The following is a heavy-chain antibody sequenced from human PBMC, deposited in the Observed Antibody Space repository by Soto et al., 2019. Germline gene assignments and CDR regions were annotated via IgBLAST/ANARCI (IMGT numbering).Heavy chain of an antibody. CDR1: GFTFSSYG. D-gene: IGHD4-17*01. V-gene: IGHV3-33*01. CDR3: AGDPTNDCGAYTFDY. J-gene: IGHJ4*02. Sequence: GGSLRLSCAASGFTFSSYGMHWVRQAPGKGLEWVAVIWYDGSNKYYADSVKGRFTISRDNSKNTLYLQMNSLRTEDTAVYFCAGDPTNDCGAYTFDYWGQGTQVTVSS. CDR2: IWYDGSNK.